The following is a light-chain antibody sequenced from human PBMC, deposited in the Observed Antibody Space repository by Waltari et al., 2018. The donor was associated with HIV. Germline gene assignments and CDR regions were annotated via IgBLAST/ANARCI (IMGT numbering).Light chain of an antibody. CDR2: EDS. V-gene: IGLV6-57*01. CDR1: SGSIASNY. CDR3: QSYDRSSQV. J-gene: IGLJ3*02. Sequence: NFMLPQPHSVSESPGKTITISCTRTSGSIASNYVQWYQRRPGSPPTTVIYEDSRRPAGVPDRFSGSIDSSSNSASLTISGLKTEDEGDYYCQSYDRSSQVFRVGTKLTVL.